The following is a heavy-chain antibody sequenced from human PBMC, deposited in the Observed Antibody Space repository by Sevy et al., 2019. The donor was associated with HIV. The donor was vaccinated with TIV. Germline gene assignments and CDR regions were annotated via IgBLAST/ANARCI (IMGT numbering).Heavy chain of an antibody. J-gene: IGHJ6*02. CDR3: ARTSIYYDILTGYYFNHCYGMDV. CDR2: ISAYNGNT. V-gene: IGHV1-18*04. Sequence: ASVKVSCKASGYTFTSYGISWVRQAPGQGLEWMGWISAYNGNTNYAQKLQGRVTMTTDTSTSTAYMELRSLRSDDTDVYYCARTSIYYDILTGYYFNHCYGMDVWGQGTTVTVSS. CDR1: GYTFTSYG. D-gene: IGHD3-9*01.